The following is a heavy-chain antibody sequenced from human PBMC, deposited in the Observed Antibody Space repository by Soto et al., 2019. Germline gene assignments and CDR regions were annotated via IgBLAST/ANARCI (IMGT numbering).Heavy chain of an antibody. CDR3: ARHRRGDVYNEASFYYGMDV. CDR1: GYSFTTYW. D-gene: IGHD1-1*01. Sequence: PGESLKISCKVSGYSFTTYWIGWVRQMPGKGLEWMGIIYPGDSDTTYSPSFLGQVTISADKSISTAYLQWSSLKASDTATYYCARHRRGDVYNEASFYYGMDVWGQGTTVTVSS. V-gene: IGHV5-51*01. J-gene: IGHJ6*02. CDR2: IYPGDSDT.